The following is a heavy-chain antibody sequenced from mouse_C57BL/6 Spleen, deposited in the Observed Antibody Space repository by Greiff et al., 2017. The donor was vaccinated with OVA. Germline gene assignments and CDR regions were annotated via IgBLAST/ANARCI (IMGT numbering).Heavy chain of an antibody. Sequence: QVHVKQSGAELVKPGASVKISCKASGYAFSSYWMNWVKQRPGKGLEWIGQIYPGDGDTNYNGKFKGKATLTADKSSSTAYMQLSSLTSEDSAVYFCARSRVDGNSDYWGQGTTLTVSS. V-gene: IGHV1-80*01. CDR3: ARSRVDGNSDY. D-gene: IGHD2-1*01. CDR2: IYPGDGDT. CDR1: GYAFSSYW. J-gene: IGHJ2*01.